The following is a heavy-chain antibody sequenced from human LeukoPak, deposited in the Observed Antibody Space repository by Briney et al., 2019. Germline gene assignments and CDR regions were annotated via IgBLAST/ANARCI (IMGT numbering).Heavy chain of an antibody. CDR1: GFTFSNYN. J-gene: IGHJ4*02. Sequence: GGSLRLSCAASGFTFSNYNMNWVRQAPGKGLEWVASITSPVGHIYYADSLKGRITISRDNAKSSLYLQMNSLRGEDTAVYYCATDGQSSGWYGFDYWGQGTLVTVSS. V-gene: IGHV3-21*01. CDR2: ITSPVGHI. D-gene: IGHD6-19*01. CDR3: ATDGQSSGWYGFDY.